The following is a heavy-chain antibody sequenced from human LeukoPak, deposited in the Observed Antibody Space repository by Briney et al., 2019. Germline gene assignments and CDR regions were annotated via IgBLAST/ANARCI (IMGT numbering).Heavy chain of an antibody. Sequence: SQTLSLTCAISGDSVSSNSAAWNWIRQSPSIGLEWLGRTYYRSKWYNDYAVSVKSRITINPDTSKNQLSLQLNSVTPEDTAVYYCARGNYDFWSGYYLFGYWGQGTLVTVSS. CDR2: TYYRSKWYN. CDR3: ARGNYDFWSGYYLFGY. V-gene: IGHV6-1*01. D-gene: IGHD3-3*01. J-gene: IGHJ4*02. CDR1: GDSVSSNSAA.